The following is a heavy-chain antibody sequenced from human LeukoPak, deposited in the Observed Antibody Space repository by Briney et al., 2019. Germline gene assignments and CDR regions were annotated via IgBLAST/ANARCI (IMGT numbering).Heavy chain of an antibody. D-gene: IGHD3-9*01. J-gene: IGHJ6*02. CDR2: IHYSGST. Sequence: SQTLSLTCTVSGGSISSGGYYWSWIRQHPGKGLEWIGYIHYSGSTYYNPSLKSRVTISVDTSKNQFSLKLSSVTAADTAVYYCARLTDFDWSPLSFYGMDVWGQGTTVTVSS. V-gene: IGHV4-31*03. CDR1: GGSISSGGYY. CDR3: ARLTDFDWSPLSFYGMDV.